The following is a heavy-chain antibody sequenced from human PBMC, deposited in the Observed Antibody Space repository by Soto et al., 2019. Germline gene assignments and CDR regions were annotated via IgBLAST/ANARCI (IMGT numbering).Heavy chain of an antibody. CDR3: ARATYEVTTIMIVNWFDP. CDR1: GFTFSSYS. D-gene: IGHD5-12*01. V-gene: IGHV3-21*01. Sequence: GGSLRLSCAASGFTFSSYSMNWVRQAPGKGLEWVSSISSSSSYIYYADSVKGRFTISRDNAKNFLYLQMNSLRAEDTAVFYFARATYEVTTIMIVNWFDPWGQGTLVTVSS. CDR2: ISSSSSYI. J-gene: IGHJ5*02.